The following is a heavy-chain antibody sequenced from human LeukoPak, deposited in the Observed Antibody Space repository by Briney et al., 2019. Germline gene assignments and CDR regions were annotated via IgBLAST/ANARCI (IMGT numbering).Heavy chain of an antibody. Sequence: GGSLRLSCAASGFIFSNYGMHWVRQAPGKGLEWVSFIRSDGGEEYYADSVKGRFTISRDNAKNSLYLQMNSLRAEDTAVYYCAPGRGYFDYWGQGTLVTVSS. J-gene: IGHJ4*02. CDR2: IRSDGGEE. CDR1: GFIFSNYG. V-gene: IGHV3-30*02. D-gene: IGHD3-10*01. CDR3: APGRGYFDY.